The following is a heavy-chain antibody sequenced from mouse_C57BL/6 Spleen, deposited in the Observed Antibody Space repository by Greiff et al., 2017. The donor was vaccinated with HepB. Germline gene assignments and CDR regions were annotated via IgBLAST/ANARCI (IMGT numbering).Heavy chain of an antibody. D-gene: IGHD1-1*01. V-gene: IGHV1-9*01. CDR3: ARREEYYYGSDYFDY. Sequence: QVQLKQSGAELMKPGASVKLSCKATGYTFTGYWIEWVKQRPGHGLEWIGEILPGSGSTNYNEKFKGKATFTADTSSNTAYMQLSSLTTEDSAIYYCARREEYYYGSDYFDYWGQGTTLTVSS. CDR2: ILPGSGST. J-gene: IGHJ2*01. CDR1: GYTFTGYW.